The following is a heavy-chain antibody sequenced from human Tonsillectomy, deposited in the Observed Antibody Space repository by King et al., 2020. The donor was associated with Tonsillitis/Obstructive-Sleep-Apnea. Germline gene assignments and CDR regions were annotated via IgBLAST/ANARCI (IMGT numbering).Heavy chain of an antibody. Sequence: VTLKESGPVLVQPTETLTLTCTVSGFSLSNARMGLSWIRQPPGKALEWLAHIFSNDDKSYSTSLKSRLTISKDTSKSQVVLTMTNMDPVDTATYYCARIQRSLVFDIWGQGTMVTVAS. V-gene: IGHV2-26*01. CDR2: IFSNDDK. CDR1: GFSLSNARMG. CDR3: ARIQRSLVFDI. D-gene: IGHD2-15*01. J-gene: IGHJ3*02.